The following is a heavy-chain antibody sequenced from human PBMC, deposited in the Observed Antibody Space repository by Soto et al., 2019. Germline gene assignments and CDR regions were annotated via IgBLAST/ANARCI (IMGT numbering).Heavy chain of an antibody. CDR2: ISGSGDVI. V-gene: IGHV3-11*01. J-gene: IGHJ4*02. CDR3: ARDPHRCEGPFYRDLEL. D-gene: IGHD1-7*01. CDR1: AFKFSDYY. Sequence: GGSLRLSCAASAFKFSDYYMSWVRQAPGKGLEWVSYISGSGDVIYYAESVKGRFNISRDNDTKSVHLQMDTLRAEDTALCYFARDPHRCEGPFYRDLELWGQVTRVTVYS.